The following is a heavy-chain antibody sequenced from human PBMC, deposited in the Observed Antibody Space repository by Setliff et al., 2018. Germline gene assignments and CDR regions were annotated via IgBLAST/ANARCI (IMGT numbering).Heavy chain of an antibody. J-gene: IGHJ6*03. D-gene: IGHD3-3*02. Sequence: GESLKISCAASGFVFGTYGMHWVRQAPGKGLDWVASVRFDGSYKVYADSVKGRFTISRDNSENTLFLQMTSLRPEDTAVYYCARDRIGPFLSYMDGWGKGTAVTVSS. CDR3: ARDRIGPFLSYMDG. CDR1: GFVFGTYG. CDR2: VRFDGSYK. V-gene: IGHV3-30*02.